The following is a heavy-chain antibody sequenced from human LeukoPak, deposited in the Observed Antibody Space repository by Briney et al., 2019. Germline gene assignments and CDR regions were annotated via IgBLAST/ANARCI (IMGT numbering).Heavy chain of an antibody. Sequence: PSQTLSLTCTVSGGSISSGSYYWSWIRQHPGKGLEWIGHIYYSGSTYYNPSLKSRVTISVDTSKNQFSLKLSSVTAADTAVYYCARAYYDFWSGYSNNWFDPWGQGTLVTVSS. J-gene: IGHJ5*02. CDR1: GGSISSGSYY. CDR3: ARAYYDFWSGYSNNWFDP. CDR2: IYYSGST. D-gene: IGHD3-3*01. V-gene: IGHV4-31*03.